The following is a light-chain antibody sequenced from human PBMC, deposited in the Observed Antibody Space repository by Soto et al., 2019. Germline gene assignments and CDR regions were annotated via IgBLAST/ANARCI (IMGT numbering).Light chain of an antibody. V-gene: IGKV1-5*03. CDR3: QQYHTYYT. J-gene: IGKJ2*01. CDR2: KAS. CDR1: QSVYSW. Sequence: DIQMTQSPSTLSASVGDRVTITCRASQSVYSWLAWYQQKPGKAPKLLIFKASNLTSGVPSRFGGSGSGTEFTLTISSLQPDDFATYFCQQYHTYYTFGQGTKVEIK.